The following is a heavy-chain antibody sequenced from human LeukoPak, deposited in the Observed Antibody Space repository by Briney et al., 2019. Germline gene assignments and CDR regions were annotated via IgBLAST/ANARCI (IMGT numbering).Heavy chain of an antibody. D-gene: IGHD3-10*01. Sequence: GGSLRLSCAASDFTVSSHYMSWVRQAPGKGLEWVSLIETVGTTYYGDSVRGRFTISRDDSNNTVDLQMNSLRPEDTAVYYCARGWGSGNYYSVDFWGQGTLVTVSS. V-gene: IGHV3-66*02. CDR3: ARGWGSGNYYSVDF. CDR2: IETVGTT. J-gene: IGHJ4*02. CDR1: DFTVSSHY.